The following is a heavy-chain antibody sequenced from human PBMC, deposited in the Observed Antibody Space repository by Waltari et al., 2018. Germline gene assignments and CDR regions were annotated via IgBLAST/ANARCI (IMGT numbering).Heavy chain of an antibody. CDR1: GFTCSNYW. J-gene: IGHJ4*02. D-gene: IGHD6-19*01. Sequence: EVQLAESGGGLVQPGGSLRLSCEGSGFTCSNYWMSWVRQVPGKGLEWVATIRKDGGVKYYADSVKGRFTISRDNARNSLSLQMYSLRVEDSAIYYCASQIRYNSGWIPFDYWGQGTLVTVSS. V-gene: IGHV3-7*03. CDR3: ASQIRYNSGWIPFDY. CDR2: IRKDGGVK.